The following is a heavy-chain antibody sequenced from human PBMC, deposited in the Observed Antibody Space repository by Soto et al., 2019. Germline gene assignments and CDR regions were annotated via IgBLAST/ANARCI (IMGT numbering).Heavy chain of an antibody. J-gene: IGHJ4*02. CDR1: GFTVSTNY. CDR2: IYSGGTT. V-gene: IGHV3-53*02. Sequence: EVQLVETGGGLIQPGGSLRLSCAASGFTVSTNYMSWVRQAPGKGLDCVSIIYSGGTTYYADSVRGRFTISRDHSKNTLYLQMNSLSADDTAVYFCARNQPVTTLGYWGQGTLVTVSS. CDR3: ARNQPVTTLGY. D-gene: IGHD4-17*01.